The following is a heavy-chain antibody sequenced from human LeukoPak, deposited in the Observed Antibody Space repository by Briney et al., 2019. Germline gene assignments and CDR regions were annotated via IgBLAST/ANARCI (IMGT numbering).Heavy chain of an antibody. CDR2: MNPNSGNT. D-gene: IGHD3-10*01. V-gene: IGHV1-8*01. J-gene: IGHJ5*02. Sequence: ASVKVSCKASGYTFTSYDINWVRQATGQGLEWMGWMNPNSGNTGYAQKFRGRVTMTRNTSISTAYMELSSLRSEDTAVYYCARANPYYYGSGSYYTAWGQGTLVTVSS. CDR3: ARANPYYYGSGSYYTA. CDR1: GYTFTSYD.